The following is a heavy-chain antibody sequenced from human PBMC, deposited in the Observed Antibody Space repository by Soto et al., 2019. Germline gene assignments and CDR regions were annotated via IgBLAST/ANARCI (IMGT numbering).Heavy chain of an antibody. D-gene: IGHD6-13*01. CDR3: ARLYPPLRGSSWLDY. J-gene: IGHJ4*02. Sequence: QVQLQQWGAGLLKPSETLSLTCAVYGGSFSGYYWGWFRQPPGKGLEWIGEINHSGSTNYNPSLKSLVTISVDTSTNQFSLKLSSVTAADTAVYYCARLYPPLRGSSWLDYWGQGTLVTVSS. V-gene: IGHV4-34*01. CDR1: GGSFSGYY. CDR2: INHSGST.